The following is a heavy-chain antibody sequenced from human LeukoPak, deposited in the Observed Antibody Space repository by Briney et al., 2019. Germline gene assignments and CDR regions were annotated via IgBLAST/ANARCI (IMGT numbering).Heavy chain of an antibody. CDR1: GFTIGSYW. Sequence: GSLRLSCAGSGFTIGSYWMSWVRQAPGKGLGWVANIRHDGSEKYYVDSVKGRLTISRDNAKNSLYLQMNSLRAEDTGIYYCARAGYYGDDAFDLWGQGTMVTVSS. CDR3: ARAGYYGDDAFDL. J-gene: IGHJ3*01. D-gene: IGHD2/OR15-2a*01. CDR2: IRHDGSEK. V-gene: IGHV3-7*01.